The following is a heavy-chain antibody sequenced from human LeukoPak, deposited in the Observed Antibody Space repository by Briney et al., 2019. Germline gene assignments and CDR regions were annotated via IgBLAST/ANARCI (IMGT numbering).Heavy chain of an antibody. J-gene: IGHJ5*02. V-gene: IGHV1-18*01. D-gene: IGHD6-19*01. CDR2: ISAYNGNT. CDR3: ARRSIAVAGNWFDP. Sequence: GASVKVSCKASGYTFTSYGISWVRQAPGQGLEWMGWISAYNGNTNYAQKFQGRVTITADKSTSTAYMELSSLRSEDTAVYYCARRSIAVAGNWFDPWGQGTLVTVSS. CDR1: GYTFTSYG.